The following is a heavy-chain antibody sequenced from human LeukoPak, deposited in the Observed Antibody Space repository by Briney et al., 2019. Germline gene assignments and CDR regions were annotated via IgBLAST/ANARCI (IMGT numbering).Heavy chain of an antibody. CDR1: GGSISSSSYY. CDR2: IYYSGST. CDR3: ARQGGGSGSFDY. Sequence: PSETLSLTCTASGGSISSSSYYWGWIRQPPGKGLEWIGSIYYSGSTYYNPSLKSRATISVDTSKNQFSLRLSSVTAADTAVYYCARQGGGSGSFDYWGQGTLVTVSS. V-gene: IGHV4-39*01. J-gene: IGHJ4*02. D-gene: IGHD3-10*01.